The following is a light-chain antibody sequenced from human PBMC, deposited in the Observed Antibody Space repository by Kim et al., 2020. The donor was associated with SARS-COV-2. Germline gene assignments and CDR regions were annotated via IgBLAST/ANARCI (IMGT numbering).Light chain of an antibody. CDR1: DLGKKY. J-gene: IGLJ2*01. CDR3: LARGRHTGV. Sequence: SYELTQPPSVSVSPGQAATITCSGDDLGKKYTSWYQQKAGQSPLLVIYQDSNRPSGIPERFAGSNSGNTATLTISGNQVMDEADYYCLARGRHTGVFGGG. V-gene: IGLV3-1*01. CDR2: QDS.